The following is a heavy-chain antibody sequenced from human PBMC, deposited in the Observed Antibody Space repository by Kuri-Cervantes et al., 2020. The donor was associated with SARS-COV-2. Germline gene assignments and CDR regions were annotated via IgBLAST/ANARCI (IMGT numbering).Heavy chain of an antibody. CDR1: GFTFSSYW. V-gene: IGHV3-7*01. Sequence: GESLKISCAASGFTFSSYWMSWVRQAPGKGLEWVANIKQDGSEKYYVDSVKGRFTISRDNAKNSLYLQMNSLRAEDTAVYYCAREGSSWLVGDWFDPWGQGTLVTVFS. D-gene: IGHD6-13*01. J-gene: IGHJ5*02. CDR2: IKQDGSEK. CDR3: AREGSSWLVGDWFDP.